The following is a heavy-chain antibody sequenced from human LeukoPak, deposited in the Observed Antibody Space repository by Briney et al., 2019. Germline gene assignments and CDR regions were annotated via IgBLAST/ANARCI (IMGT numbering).Heavy chain of an antibody. CDR3: AKVRIHSYGSDY. J-gene: IGHJ4*02. Sequence: GGSLRLSCAASGFTFDDYAMHWVRQAPGKGLEWVAFIRYDGSNKYYADSVKGRFTISRDNSKNTLYLQMNSLRAEDTAVYYCAKVRIHSYGSDYWGQGTLVTVSS. CDR1: GFTFDDYA. D-gene: IGHD5-18*01. CDR2: IRYDGSNK. V-gene: IGHV3-30*02.